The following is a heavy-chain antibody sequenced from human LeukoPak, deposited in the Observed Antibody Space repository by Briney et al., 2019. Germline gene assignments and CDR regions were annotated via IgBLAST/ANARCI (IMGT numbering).Heavy chain of an antibody. CDR1: GGTFSSYA. V-gene: IGHV1-69*04. D-gene: IGHD2-2*01. CDR2: IIPILGIA. Sequence: ASVKVSCKASGGTFSSYAISWVRQAPGQGLEWMGRIIPILGIANYAQKFQGRVTITADKSTSTAYMELSSLRSEDTAVYYCARFPRYCSSTSCPAEIDYWGRGTLVTVSS. J-gene: IGHJ4*02. CDR3: ARFPRYCSSTSCPAEIDY.